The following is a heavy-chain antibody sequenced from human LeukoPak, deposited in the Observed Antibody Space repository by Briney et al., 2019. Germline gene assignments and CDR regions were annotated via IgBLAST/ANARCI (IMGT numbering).Heavy chain of an antibody. D-gene: IGHD3-10*01. CDR1: GGSISSYY. J-gene: IGHJ6*04. Sequence: PSETLSLTCTVSGGSISSYYWSWIRQPPGKGLEWIGYIYYSGSTNYNPSLKSRVTISVDTSKNQFPLKLSSVTAADTAVYYCARDLGMVRGVMYGMDVWGKGTTVTVSS. CDR3: ARDLGMVRGVMYGMDV. CDR2: IYYSGST. V-gene: IGHV4-59*01.